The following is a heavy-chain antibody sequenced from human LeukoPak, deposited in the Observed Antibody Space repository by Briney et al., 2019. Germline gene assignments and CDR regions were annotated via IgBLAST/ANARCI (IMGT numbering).Heavy chain of an antibody. CDR2: IKSKSDGGTT. CDR1: GFTFSNAW. V-gene: IGHV3-15*01. Sequence: PGGSLRLSCVASGFTFSNAWMNWVRQAPGKGLEWVGRIKSKSDGGTTDYAAPVKGKFTISRDDSKNTLYLQMNSLKSEDTAVYYCTTHSSAWLIEDWGQGTLVTVSS. D-gene: IGHD6-19*01. CDR3: TTHSSAWLIED. J-gene: IGHJ4*02.